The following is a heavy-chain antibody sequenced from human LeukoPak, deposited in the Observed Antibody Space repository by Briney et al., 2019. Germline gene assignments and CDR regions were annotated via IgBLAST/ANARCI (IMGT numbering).Heavy chain of an antibody. Sequence: SETLSLTCTVSGGSMNSYYWSWIRQPPGKGLEWIGYIYYSGSTNYNPSLKSRVTISVDTSKNQFSLKLSSVTAADTAVYYCARGHRNFDYWGQGTLVTVSS. D-gene: IGHD1-14*01. CDR2: IYYSGST. V-gene: IGHV4-59*01. J-gene: IGHJ4*02. CDR1: GGSMNSYY. CDR3: ARGHRNFDY.